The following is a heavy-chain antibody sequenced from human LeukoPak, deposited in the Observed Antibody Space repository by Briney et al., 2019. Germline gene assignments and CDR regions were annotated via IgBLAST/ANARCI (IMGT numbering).Heavy chain of an antibody. Sequence: ASVKVSCKASGYTFTSYDINWVRQAPGQGLEWMGWMNPNSGNTGYAQKFQGRVTMTRNTSISTAYMELSSLRSEDTAVYYCARGDRSFDAFDIWGQGTMVTVSS. D-gene: IGHD3-22*01. CDR3: ARGDRSFDAFDI. V-gene: IGHV1-8*01. J-gene: IGHJ3*02. CDR2: MNPNSGNT. CDR1: GYTFTSYD.